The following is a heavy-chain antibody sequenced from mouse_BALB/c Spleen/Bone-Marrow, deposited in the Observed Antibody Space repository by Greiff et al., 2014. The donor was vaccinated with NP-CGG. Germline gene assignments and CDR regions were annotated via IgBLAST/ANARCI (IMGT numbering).Heavy chain of an antibody. D-gene: IGHD3-1*01. V-gene: IGHV5-9-3*01. CDR2: INTGGSYT. CDR1: GFTFSSYD. CDR3: ASRGIDYWYFDV. Sequence: DVHLVESGGGLVKPGGSLKLSCAASGFTFSSYDMSWVRQTPEKRLEWVAIINTGGSYTYYSDSVKGRFTISRDNAKNTLYLQMISLRSKDTAIYYCASRGIDYWYFDVWGAGTTVTVSS. J-gene: IGHJ1*01.